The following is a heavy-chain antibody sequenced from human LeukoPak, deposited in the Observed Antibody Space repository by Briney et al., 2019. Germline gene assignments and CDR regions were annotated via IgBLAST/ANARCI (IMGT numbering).Heavy chain of an antibody. J-gene: IGHJ4*02. D-gene: IGHD2-15*01. CDR1: GFTFSSYS. CDR2: ISSSSSTI. Sequence: GGSLRLSCEASGFTFSSYSMNWVRQAPGKGLEWVSYISSSSSTIYYADSVKGRFTISRDNAKNSLYLRMNSLRAEDTAVYYCARVEVVVAAPDLDYWGQGTLVTVSS. V-gene: IGHV3-48*04. CDR3: ARVEVVVAAPDLDY.